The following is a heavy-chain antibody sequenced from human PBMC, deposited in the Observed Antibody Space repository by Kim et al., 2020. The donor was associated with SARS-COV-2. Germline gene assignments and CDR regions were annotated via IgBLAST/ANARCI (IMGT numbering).Heavy chain of an antibody. D-gene: IGHD2-2*01. J-gene: IGHJ6*02. V-gene: IGHV4-59*01. Sequence: CTPSLKSRVTISVDTSKNQFSLKLSSVTAADTAVYYCARTSSYGPYGMDVWGQGTTVTVSS. CDR3: ARTSSYGPYGMDV.